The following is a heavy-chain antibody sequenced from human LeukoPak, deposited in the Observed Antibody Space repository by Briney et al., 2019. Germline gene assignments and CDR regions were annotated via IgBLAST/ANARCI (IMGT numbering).Heavy chain of an antibody. CDR1: GYTFTGYY. CDR3: ARVTVRGFNWFDP. CDR2: INPNSGGT. V-gene: IGHV1-2*02. D-gene: IGHD3-10*01. J-gene: IGHJ5*02. Sequence: ASVKVSCKASGYTFTGYYMLWVRQAPGQGLEWMGWINPNSGGTNYAQKFQGRVTMTRDTSISTAYMELSRLRSDDTAVYYCARVTVRGFNWFDPWGQGTLVTVSS.